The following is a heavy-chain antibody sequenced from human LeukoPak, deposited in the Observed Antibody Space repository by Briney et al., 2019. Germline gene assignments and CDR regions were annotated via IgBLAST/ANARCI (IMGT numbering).Heavy chain of an antibody. D-gene: IGHD2-2*01. CDR2: IWYDGSNK. CDR3: ARDIVVVPAAMRFGYYYYGMDV. J-gene: IGHJ6*02. V-gene: IGHV3-33*01. CDR1: GFTFSSYG. Sequence: PGRSLRLSCAASGFTFSSYGMHWVRQAPGKGLEWVAVIWYDGSNKYYADFVKGRFTISRDNSKNTLYLHMNSLRAEDTAVYYCARDIVVVPAAMRFGYYYYGMDVWGQGTTVTVSS.